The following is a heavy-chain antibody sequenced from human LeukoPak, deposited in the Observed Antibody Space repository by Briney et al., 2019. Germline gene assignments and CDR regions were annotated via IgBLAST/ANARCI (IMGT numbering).Heavy chain of an antibody. CDR2: IGISNTTI. CDR1: GFTFNSYT. Sequence: HPGGSLRLSCAASGFTFNSYTMNWVRQASGKGLEWVSYIGISNTTIYNADSVKGRFTISRDNAKNSLYLQMNSLRDEDTAVYYCARDSLYAFDIWGQGTLVIVSS. J-gene: IGHJ3*02. D-gene: IGHD2/OR15-2a*01. CDR3: ARDSLYAFDI. V-gene: IGHV3-48*02.